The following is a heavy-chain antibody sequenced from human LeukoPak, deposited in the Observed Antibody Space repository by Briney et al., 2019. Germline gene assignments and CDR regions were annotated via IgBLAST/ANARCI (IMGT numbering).Heavy chain of an antibody. D-gene: IGHD2-2*01. Sequence: PGGSLRLSCAASGFTFSSYEMNWVRQAPGRGLEWVSYISSSGSNIYYADSVKGLFTISRDNAKNSLYLQMNSLRAEDTAVYYCARGNQLAYYFDYWGQGTLVTVSS. CDR1: GFTFSSYE. V-gene: IGHV3-48*03. J-gene: IGHJ4*02. CDR3: ARGNQLAYYFDY. CDR2: ISSSGSNI.